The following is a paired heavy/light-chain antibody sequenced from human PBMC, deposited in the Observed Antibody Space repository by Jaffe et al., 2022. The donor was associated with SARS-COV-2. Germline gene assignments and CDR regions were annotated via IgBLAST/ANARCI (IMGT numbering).Heavy chain of an antibody. CDR2: IYSGGST. J-gene: IGHJ6*02. D-gene: IGHD3-3*01. CDR3: ARDSGFWSGYQRGRRDYYYGMDV. CDR1: GFTVSSNY. V-gene: IGHV3-53*01. Sequence: EVQLVESGGGLIQPGGSLRLSCAASGFTVSSNYMSWVRQAPGKGLEWVSVIYSGGSTYYADSVKGRFTISRDNSKNTLYLQMNSLRAEDTAVYYCARDSGFWSGYQRGRRDYYYGMDVWGQGTTVTVSS.
Light chain of an antibody. CDR2: LGS. Sequence: DIVMTQSPLSLPVTPGEPASISCRSSQSLLHSNGYNYLDWYLQKPGQSPQLLIYLGSNRASGVPDRFSGSGSGTDFTLKISRVEAEDVGVYYCMQALHPTWTFGQGTKVEIK. V-gene: IGKV2-28*01. J-gene: IGKJ1*01. CDR3: MQALHPTWT. CDR1: QSLLHSNGYNY.